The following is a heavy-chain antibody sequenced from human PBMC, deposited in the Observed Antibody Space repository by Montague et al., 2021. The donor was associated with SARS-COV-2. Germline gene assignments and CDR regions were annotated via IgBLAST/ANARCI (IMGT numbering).Heavy chain of an antibody. CDR3: ARVPYRLLFVPRYYGMDV. J-gene: IGHJ6*02. Sequence: ETLSLTCAVYGGSLICYYWSWIRQPPGEGLEWIAEISHSGGTSYNPSCKSRVTISVDTSKNQFSLKLSSATAADTAVYYCARVPYRLLFVPRYYGMDVWGQGTTVTVFS. D-gene: IGHD2-2*01. CDR1: GGSLICYY. CDR2: ISHSGGT. V-gene: IGHV4-34*01.